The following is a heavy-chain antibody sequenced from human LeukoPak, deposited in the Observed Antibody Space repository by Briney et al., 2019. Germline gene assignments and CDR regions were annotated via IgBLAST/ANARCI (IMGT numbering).Heavy chain of an antibody. CDR2: IKQDGSEK. D-gene: IGHD2-21*02. V-gene: IGHV3-7*01. Sequence: QTGGSLRLSCAASGFTFSSYWMSWVRQAPGKGLEWVANIKQDGSEKYYVDSVKGRFTISRDNAKNSLYLQMNSLRAEDTAVYYCAREPQAIEAYCGGDCYYDYWGQGTLVTVSS. CDR1: GFTFSSYW. J-gene: IGHJ4*02. CDR3: AREPQAIEAYCGGDCYYDY.